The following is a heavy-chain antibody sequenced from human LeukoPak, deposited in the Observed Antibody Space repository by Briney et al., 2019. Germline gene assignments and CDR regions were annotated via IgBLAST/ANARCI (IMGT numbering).Heavy chain of an antibody. CDR3: AKTLFGSGSLDAFDI. V-gene: IGHV3-23*01. CDR2: ISGSGGST. D-gene: IGHD3-10*01. J-gene: IGHJ3*02. CDR1: GFTFSSYA. Sequence: PGGSLRLSCAASGFTFSSYAMSWVRQAPGKGLEWVSAISGSGGSTYYADSVKGRFTISRDNSKNTLYLQMNSLTAEDTAVYYCAKTLFGSGSLDAFDIWGQGTMVTVSS.